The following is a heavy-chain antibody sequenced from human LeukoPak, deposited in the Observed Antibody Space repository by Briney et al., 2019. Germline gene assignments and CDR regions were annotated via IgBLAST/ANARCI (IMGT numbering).Heavy chain of an antibody. Sequence: ASVKVSCKASGYTFTSYDINWVRQATGQGLEWMGWMNPNSGNTGYAQKFQGRVTMTRNTSISTAYMELSSLRSEDTAVYYCAKGFGELYYYYMDVWGKGTTVTVSS. D-gene: IGHD3-10*01. CDR1: GYTFTSYD. J-gene: IGHJ6*03. CDR2: MNPNSGNT. V-gene: IGHV1-8*01. CDR3: AKGFGELYYYYMDV.